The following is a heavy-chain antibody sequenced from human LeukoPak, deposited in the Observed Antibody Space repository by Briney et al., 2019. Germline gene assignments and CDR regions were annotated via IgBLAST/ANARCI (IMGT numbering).Heavy chain of an antibody. CDR1: GFSFSSSW. V-gene: IGHV3-7*01. CDR2: INGDGSVN. D-gene: IGHD1-1*01. J-gene: IGHJ4*02. Sequence: GESLRLSCAGSGFSFSSSWMYRVRQAPGKGLEWVANINGDGSVNHYVDSVRGRFTISRDNAKNSLYLQMSSLRAEDTAVFYCAKGFYNDAIFDYWGQGTLVTVSS. CDR3: AKGFYNDAIFDY.